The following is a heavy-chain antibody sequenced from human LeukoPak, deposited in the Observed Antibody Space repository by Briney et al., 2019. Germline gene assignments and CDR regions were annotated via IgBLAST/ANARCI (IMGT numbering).Heavy chain of an antibody. D-gene: IGHD3-10*02. CDR1: GFTFSNYA. J-gene: IGHJ6*04. V-gene: IGHV3-23*01. CDR2: ISGSGTGGAT. Sequence: GGSLRLSCAASGFTFSNYAMSWVRRAPGKGLEWVSNISGSGTGGATYYADSVKGRFAISRDNSKNTLYLQMNSLRAEDTDVYYRAELGITMIGGVWGKGTTVTISS. CDR3: AELGITMIGGV.